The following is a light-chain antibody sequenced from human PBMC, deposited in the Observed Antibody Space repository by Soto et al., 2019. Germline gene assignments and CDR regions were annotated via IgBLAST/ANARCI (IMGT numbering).Light chain of an antibody. CDR3: ETWDSSTRV. CDR1: SGHRSYI. V-gene: IGLV4-60*03. J-gene: IGLJ3*02. CDR2: LEGSGTY. Sequence: QSVLTQSSSASASLGSSVKLTRTLSSGHRSYIIAWHQQQPGKAPRYLMKLEGSGTYSKGSGVPDRFSGSSSGADRYLTISNLQSEDEADYYCETWDSSTRVFGGGTQLTVL.